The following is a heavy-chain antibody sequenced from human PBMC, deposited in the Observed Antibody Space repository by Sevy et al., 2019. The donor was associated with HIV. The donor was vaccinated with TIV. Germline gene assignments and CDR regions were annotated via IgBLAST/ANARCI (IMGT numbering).Heavy chain of an antibody. CDR1: GGSFSGYY. J-gene: IGHJ4*02. Sequence: SETLSLTCAVYGGSFSGYYWSWIRQPPGKGLEWMGEINHSGSTNYNPSLKSRVTISVDTSKNQFSLKLSSVTAADTAVYYCARGLRTTYSSPRDYWGQGTPVTVSS. CDR2: INHSGST. CDR3: ARGLRTTYSSPRDY. D-gene: IGHD6-13*01. V-gene: IGHV4-34*01.